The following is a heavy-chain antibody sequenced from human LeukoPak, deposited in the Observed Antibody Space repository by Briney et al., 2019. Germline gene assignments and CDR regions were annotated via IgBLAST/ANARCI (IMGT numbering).Heavy chain of an antibody. D-gene: IGHD5-18*01. CDR3: AREIQDERGYSYAAGFDAFDI. CDR2: ISSSGSTI. V-gene: IGHV3-11*01. Sequence: GGSLRLSCAASGFTFSDYYMSWIRQAPGKGLEWVSYISSSGSTIYYADSVKGRFTISRDNAKNSLYLQMNSLRAEDTAVYYCAREIQDERGYSYAAGFDAFDIWGQGTMVTVPS. J-gene: IGHJ3*02. CDR1: GFTFSDYY.